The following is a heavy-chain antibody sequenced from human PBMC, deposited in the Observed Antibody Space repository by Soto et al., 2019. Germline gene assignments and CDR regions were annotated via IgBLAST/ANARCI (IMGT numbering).Heavy chain of an antibody. J-gene: IGHJ6*04. D-gene: IGHD2-2*01. CDR1: GFTFSSYA. Sequence: EVQLLESGGGLVQPGGSRRLSCAGSGFTFSSYAMSWVRQAPGKGLEWVSAISGSGGTTYYADSVKGRFTIPRDNSKNTLYLHMDSLRAADTAVYYCAKNVGTSTSTMKYYGMDVWVEGMTVTVSS. CDR3: AKNVGTSTSTMKYYGMDV. V-gene: IGHV3-23*01. CDR2: ISGSGGTT.